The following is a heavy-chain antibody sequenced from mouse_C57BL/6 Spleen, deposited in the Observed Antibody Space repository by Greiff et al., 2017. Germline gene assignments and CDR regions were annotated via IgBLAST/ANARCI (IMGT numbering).Heavy chain of an antibody. CDR1: GYTFTDYE. CDR3: TRNGYYTWFAY. CDR2: IDPETGGT. J-gene: IGHJ3*01. Sequence: QVQLQQSGAELVRPGASVTLSCKASGYTFTDYEMHWVKQTPVHGLEWIGAIDPETGGTAYNQKFKGKAILTADKSSSTAYMELRSLTSADSAVYYCTRNGYYTWFAYWGQGTLVTVSA. V-gene: IGHV1-15*01. D-gene: IGHD2-3*01.